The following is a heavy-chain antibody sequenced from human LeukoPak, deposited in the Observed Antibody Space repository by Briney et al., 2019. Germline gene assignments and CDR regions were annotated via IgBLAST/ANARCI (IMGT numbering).Heavy chain of an antibody. CDR1: GSTFSSYS. J-gene: IGHJ4*02. V-gene: IGHV3-21*01. CDR2: ISSSSSYI. CDR3: ASSGTLRYFDWLLRGYFDY. D-gene: IGHD3-9*01. Sequence: PGGSLRLSCAASGSTFSSYSMNWVRQAPGKGLEWVSSISSSSSYIYYADSVKGRFTISRDNAKNSLYLQMNSLRAEDTAVYYCASSGTLRYFDWLLRGYFDYWGQGTLVTVSS.